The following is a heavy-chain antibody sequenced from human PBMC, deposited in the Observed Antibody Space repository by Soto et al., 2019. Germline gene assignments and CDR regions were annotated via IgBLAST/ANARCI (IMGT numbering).Heavy chain of an antibody. J-gene: IGHJ4*02. CDR3: ARELVQEYYFDY. V-gene: IGHV4-59*12. D-gene: IGHD3-10*01. Sequence: SETLSLTCTVSGGSISSYYWSWIRQPPGKGLEWIGYIYYSGSTNYNPSLKSRVTISVDTSKNQFSLKLSSVTAADTAVYYCARELVQEYYFDYWGQGTLVTVSS. CDR2: IYYSGST. CDR1: GGSISSYY.